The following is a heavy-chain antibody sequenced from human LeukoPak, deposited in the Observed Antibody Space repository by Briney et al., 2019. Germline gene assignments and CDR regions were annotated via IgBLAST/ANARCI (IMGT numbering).Heavy chain of an antibody. V-gene: IGHV3-23*01. CDR3: VPEGFDI. J-gene: IGHJ3*02. Sequence: GESLRLSCAASGFTFDDYAMHWVRQAPGKGLEWVSIISGSGSSAYYADSVKGRFIVSRDNFKNTVNLEMSSLRVEDTAVYYCVPEGFDIWGQGKMVTVSS. CDR1: GFTFDDYA. CDR2: ISGSGSSA.